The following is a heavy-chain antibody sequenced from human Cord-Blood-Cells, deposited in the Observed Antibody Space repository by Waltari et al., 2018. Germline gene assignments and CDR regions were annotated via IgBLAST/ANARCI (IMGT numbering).Heavy chain of an antibody. Sequence: CAASGFTFSSYAMHWVRQAPGKGLEWVAVISYDGSNKYYADSVKGRFTISRDNSKNTLYLQMNSLRAEDTAVYYCARDAHYGDYRFDYWGQGTLVTVSS. CDR1: GFTFSSYA. J-gene: IGHJ4*02. CDR2: ISYDGSNK. CDR3: ARDAHYGDYRFDY. V-gene: IGHV3-30-3*01. D-gene: IGHD4-17*01.